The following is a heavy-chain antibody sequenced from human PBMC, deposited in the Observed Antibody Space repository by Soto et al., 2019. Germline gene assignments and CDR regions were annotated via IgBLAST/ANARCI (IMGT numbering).Heavy chain of an antibody. CDR1: VFTFSSYA. CDR3: AKDQLVTAILPLDY. V-gene: IGHV3-23*01. CDR2: ISGSGGST. D-gene: IGHD2-21*02. J-gene: IGHJ4*02. Sequence: GGSLRLSCAASVFTFSSYAMSWVRQAPGKGLEWVSAISGSGGSTYYADSVKGRFTISRDNSKNTLYLQMNSLRAEDTAVYYCAKDQLVTAILPLDYWGQGTLVTVSS.